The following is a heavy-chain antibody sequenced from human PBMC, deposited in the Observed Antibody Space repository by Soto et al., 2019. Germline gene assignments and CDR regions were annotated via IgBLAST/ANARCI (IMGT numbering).Heavy chain of an antibody. CDR1: GGTFSSYA. CDR3: ARDSSGYCSSTSCYLLDY. D-gene: IGHD2-2*01. J-gene: IGHJ4*02. Sequence: ASVKVSCKASGGTFSSYAISWVRQAPGQGLEWMGGIIPIFGTANYAQKFQGRVTITADESTSTAYMELSSLRSEDTAVYYCARDSSGYCSSTSCYLLDYWGQGTLVTVSS. CDR2: IIPIFGTA. V-gene: IGHV1-69*13.